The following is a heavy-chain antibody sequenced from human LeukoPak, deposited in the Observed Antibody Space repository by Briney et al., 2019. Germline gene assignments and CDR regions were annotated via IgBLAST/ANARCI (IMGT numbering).Heavy chain of an antibody. Sequence: ASVKVSCKASGGTFSSYAISWVRQAPGQGPEWMGGIIPIFGTANYAQKFQGRVTITADESTSTAYMELSSLRSEDTAVYYCARDETSSPTIAAAGTRDYYYYMDVWGKGTTVTVSS. J-gene: IGHJ6*03. V-gene: IGHV1-69*13. CDR1: GGTFSSYA. CDR2: IIPIFGTA. D-gene: IGHD6-13*01. CDR3: ARDETSSPTIAAAGTRDYYYYMDV.